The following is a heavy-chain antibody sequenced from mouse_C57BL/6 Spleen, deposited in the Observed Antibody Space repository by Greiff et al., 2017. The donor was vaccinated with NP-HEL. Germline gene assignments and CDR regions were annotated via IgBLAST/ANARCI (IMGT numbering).Heavy chain of an antibody. CDR3: TKEIYYGSSYPYARDY. CDR1: GFTFSSYA. Sequence: EVKVVESGEGLVKPGGSLKLSCAASGFTFSSYAMSWVRQTPEKRLEWVAYISSGGDYIYYADTVKGRFTISRDNARNTLYLQMSSLKSEDTAMYYCTKEIYYGSSYPYARDYWGQGTSVTVSS. J-gene: IGHJ4*01. D-gene: IGHD1-1*01. CDR2: ISSGGDYI. V-gene: IGHV5-9-1*02.